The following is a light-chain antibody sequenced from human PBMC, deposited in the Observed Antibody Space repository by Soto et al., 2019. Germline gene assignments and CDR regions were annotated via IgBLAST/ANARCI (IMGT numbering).Light chain of an antibody. J-gene: IGKJ2*01. CDR2: GAS. V-gene: IGKV1-27*01. Sequence: DIQMTQSPSSLSASVGDRVTITCRASQGISNYLAWYQQKPGKAPKLLIYGASTLKSGFPSRFSGSGSGTDFTLTISCLQPEDVATYFCQKYNSAPYTFGQGTKLEMK. CDR1: QGISNY. CDR3: QKYNSAPYT.